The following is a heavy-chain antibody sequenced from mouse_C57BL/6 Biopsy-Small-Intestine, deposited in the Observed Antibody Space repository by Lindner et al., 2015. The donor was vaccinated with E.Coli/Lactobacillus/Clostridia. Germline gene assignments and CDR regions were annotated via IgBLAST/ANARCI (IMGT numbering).Heavy chain of an antibody. Sequence: SVKVSCKASGDTFGRYAINWLRQAPGQRLEWMGGIIPIFGATNRAQKFRDRLTVTADISASTAYMEMNNLNSEDTAIYYCARGLDGKSYWYFDLWG. J-gene: IGHJ1*01. D-gene: IGHD1-2*01. CDR1: GDTFGRYA. CDR3: ARGLDGKSYWYFDL. V-gene: IGHV1S26*01. CDR2: IIPIFGAT.